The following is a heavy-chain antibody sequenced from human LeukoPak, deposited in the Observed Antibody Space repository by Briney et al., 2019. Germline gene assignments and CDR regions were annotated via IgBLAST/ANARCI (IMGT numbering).Heavy chain of an antibody. J-gene: IGHJ4*02. CDR1: GGSITSYY. V-gene: IGHV4-59*01. D-gene: IGHD6-13*01. CDR2: IYNSGTT. CDR3: ARDPSAFAGYFDY. Sequence: SETLSLTCIVSGGSITSYYWSWIRQPPGKGLEWIGYIYNSGTTNYNLSLKSRVTISADTSKNQISLDLSSVTAADTAVYYCARDPSAFAGYFDYWRRGTLVTVFS.